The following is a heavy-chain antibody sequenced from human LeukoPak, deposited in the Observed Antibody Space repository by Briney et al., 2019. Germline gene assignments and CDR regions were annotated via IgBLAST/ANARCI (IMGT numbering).Heavy chain of an antibody. CDR2: ISVSGNT. V-gene: IGHV3-23*01. D-gene: IGHD3-3*01. J-gene: IGHJ4*02. CDR3: AKGPLCGDNYDFWSGYCHPFDY. CDR1: GFTLSSYA. Sequence: GGSLRLSCAASGFTLSSYAMSWVRQAPGKGLEWVSAISVSGNTYHADSVKGRFTISRDSSKNTLYLQMNRLRAEDAAVYYCAKGPLCGDNYDFWSGYCHPFDYWGQGTLVTVSS.